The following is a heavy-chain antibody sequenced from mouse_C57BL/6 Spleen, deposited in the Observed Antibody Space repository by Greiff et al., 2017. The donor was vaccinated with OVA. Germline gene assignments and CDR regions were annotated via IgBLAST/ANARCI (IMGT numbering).Heavy chain of an antibody. D-gene: IGHD3-3*01. CDR3: AKTGTGGDYFDY. CDR2: IWRGGST. V-gene: IGHV2-5*01. J-gene: IGHJ2*01. Sequence: VKLVESGPGLVQPSQSLSITCTVSGFSLTSYGVHWVRQSPGKGLEWLGVIWRGGSTDYNAAFMSRLSITKDNSKSQVFFKMNSLQADDTAIYYCAKTGTGGDYFDYWGQGTTLTVSS. CDR1: GFSLTSYG.